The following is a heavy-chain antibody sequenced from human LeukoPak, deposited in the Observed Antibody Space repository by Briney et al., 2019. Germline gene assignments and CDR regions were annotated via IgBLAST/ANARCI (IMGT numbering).Heavy chain of an antibody. J-gene: IGHJ6*03. V-gene: IGHV2-70*11. D-gene: IGHD2-21*02. CDR1: GFLLSTSGMC. CDR2: LEWDDDK. CDR3: ARIQVVTAPYYYYYYMDG. Sequence: SGPALVKPTQTLTLTCPFSGFLLSTSGMCVSWIRQPPGTSLECLARLEWDDDKYYSTSLKTRLTISKDTSKNQVVLTMTNMDPVDTATYDCARIQVVTAPYYYYYYMDGWGKGTTVTVSS.